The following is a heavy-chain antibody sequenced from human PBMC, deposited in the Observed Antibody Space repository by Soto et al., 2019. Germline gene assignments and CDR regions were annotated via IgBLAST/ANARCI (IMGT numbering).Heavy chain of an antibody. V-gene: IGHV4-59*02. CDR3: ARIPRYGSENSLSFDI. J-gene: IGHJ3*02. D-gene: IGHD3-10*01. Sequence: SETLSLTCTVSGDSVSNYYWSWIRQPPGNRLEWIAYIYDSGTTNYNPSLKSRVTISIDRSRNQFSLKLTSVTAADTAVYYCARIPRYGSENSLSFDIWGQGTMVTVSS. CDR2: IYDSGTT. CDR1: GDSVSNYY.